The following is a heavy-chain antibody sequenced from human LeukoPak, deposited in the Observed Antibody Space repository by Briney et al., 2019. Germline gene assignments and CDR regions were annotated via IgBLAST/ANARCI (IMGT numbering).Heavy chain of an antibody. J-gene: IGHJ5*02. V-gene: IGHV4-38-2*02. CDR2: IYHSGST. D-gene: IGHD6-6*01. CDR3: AREDSSSSAGWFDP. CDR1: GYSISSGYY. Sequence: PSETLSLTCTVSGYSISSGYYWGWIRQPPGKGLEWIGSIYHSGSTYYNPSLKSRVTISVDTSKNQFSLKLSSVTAADTAVYYCAREDSSSSAGWFDPWGQGTLVTVSS.